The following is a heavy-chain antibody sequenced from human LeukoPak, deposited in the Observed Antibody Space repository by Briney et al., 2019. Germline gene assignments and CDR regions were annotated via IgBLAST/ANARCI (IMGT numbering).Heavy chain of an antibody. J-gene: IGHJ4*02. Sequence: SETLSLTCTVSGYSISSGYYWGWIRQPPGKGLEWVGSFYHDGSTYYNPSLKSRVTISGDTSKNQFSLKVSSVTAADTAVYYCARDRAALIGFHYWGQGTPVTVSS. CDR3: ARDRAALIGFHY. D-gene: IGHD2-15*01. CDR2: FYHDGST. V-gene: IGHV4-38-2*02. CDR1: GYSISSGYY.